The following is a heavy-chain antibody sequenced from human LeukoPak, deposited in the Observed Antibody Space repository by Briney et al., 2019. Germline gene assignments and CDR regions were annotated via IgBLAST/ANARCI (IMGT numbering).Heavy chain of an antibody. J-gene: IGHJ4*02. CDR1: GFTFSDYY. Sequence: GGSLRLYCAASGFTFSDYYMSWIRQAPGKGLEWVSYIRSSGSIKFYADSVRGRFTISRDNAKNSLYLQMNSLRAEDTAVYYCARADCSSSSCYEFDYWGQGTLVTVSS. CDR2: IRSSGSIK. V-gene: IGHV3-11*04. D-gene: IGHD2-2*01. CDR3: ARADCSSSSCYEFDY.